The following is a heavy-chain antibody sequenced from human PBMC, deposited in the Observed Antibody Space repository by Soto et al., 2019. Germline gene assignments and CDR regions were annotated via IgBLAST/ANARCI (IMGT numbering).Heavy chain of an antibody. CDR1: GYTLTELS. CDR3: ATDPGYDYVWGSLRPPPGG. CDR2: FDPEDGET. D-gene: IGHD3-16*01. Sequence: ASVKVSCKVSGYTLTELSMHWVRQAPGKGLEWMGGFDPEDGETIYAQKFQGRVTMTEDTSTDTAYMELSSLRSEDTAVYYCATDPGYDYVWGSLRPPPGGWGQGTLVTVSS. V-gene: IGHV1-24*01. J-gene: IGHJ4*02.